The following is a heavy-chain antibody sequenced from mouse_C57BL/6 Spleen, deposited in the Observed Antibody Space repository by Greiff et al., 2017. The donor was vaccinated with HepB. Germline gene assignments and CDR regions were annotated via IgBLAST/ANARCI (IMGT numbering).Heavy chain of an antibody. CDR1: GYTFTDYY. V-gene: IGHV1-19*01. D-gene: IGHD2-4*01. CDR3: VYYDYDDWYFDV. CDR2: INPYNGGT. J-gene: IGHJ1*03. Sequence: EVQLQQSGPVLVKPGASVKMSCKASGYTFTDYYMNWVKQSHGKSLEWIGVINPYNGGTSYNQKFKGKATLTVDKSSSTAYMELNSLTSEDSAVYYCVYYDYDDWYFDVWGTGTTVTVSS.